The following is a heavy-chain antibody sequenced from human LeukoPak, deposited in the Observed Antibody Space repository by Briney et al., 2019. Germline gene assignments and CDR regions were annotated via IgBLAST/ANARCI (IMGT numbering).Heavy chain of an antibody. J-gene: IGHJ3*02. CDR1: GGSISSSSYY. D-gene: IGHD1-26*01. CDR3: ASGWELRRGDAFDI. CDR2: IYYSGST. V-gene: IGHV4-39*01. Sequence: PSETLSLTCTVSGGSISSSSYYWGWIRQPPGKGLEGIGSIYYSGSTYYNPSLKSRVTISLDTSKNQFSLKLSSMTAADTAVYYCASGWELRRGDAFDIWGQGTMVTVSS.